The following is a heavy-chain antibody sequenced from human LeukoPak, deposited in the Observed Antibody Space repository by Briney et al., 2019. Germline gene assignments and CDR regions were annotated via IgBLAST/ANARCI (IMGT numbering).Heavy chain of an antibody. J-gene: IGHJ4*02. D-gene: IGHD2-2*01. Sequence: SETLSLTCGVYDGSLINYYCHWIRQAPGKGLEWIGEISHGGITKHNPSLKSRVTMSQDTSKRQFSLKMNSMTAADTGVYYCGIFMDVVPGSMSWGLGTLVTVSS. CDR3: GIFMDVVPGSMS. V-gene: IGHV4-34*01. CDR1: DGSLINYY. CDR2: ISHGGIT.